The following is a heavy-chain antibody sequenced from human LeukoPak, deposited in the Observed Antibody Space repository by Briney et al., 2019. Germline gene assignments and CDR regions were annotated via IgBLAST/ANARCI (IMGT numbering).Heavy chain of an antibody. J-gene: IGHJ4*02. CDR3: ARDRDGNPFGDLEN. D-gene: IGHD3-16*01. V-gene: IGHV1-18*01. Sequence: ASVKVSCKASGYAFTSYGISWVRQAPGQGLEWMGWISAYNGNTNYAQKLQGRVTMTTDTSTSTAYMELRSLRSDDTAVYYCARDRDGNPFGDLENWGQGTLVTVSS. CDR1: GYAFTSYG. CDR2: ISAYNGNT.